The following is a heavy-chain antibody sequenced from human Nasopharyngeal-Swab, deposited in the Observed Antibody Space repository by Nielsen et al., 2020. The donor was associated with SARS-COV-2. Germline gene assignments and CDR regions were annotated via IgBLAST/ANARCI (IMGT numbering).Heavy chain of an antibody. CDR3: GRAGSYRIDY. J-gene: IGHJ4*02. D-gene: IGHD1-14*01. V-gene: IGHV3-74*01. CDR2: INSAGRTK. Sequence: GESLKISCVASGFTFSSYWMQWVRQPPGKGLEWVARINSAGRTKDNADSLQGRFTIARDNAKNEVYLQLNGLGDEETAVYYCGRAGSYRIDYWGQGTLVTVSS. CDR1: GFTFSSYW.